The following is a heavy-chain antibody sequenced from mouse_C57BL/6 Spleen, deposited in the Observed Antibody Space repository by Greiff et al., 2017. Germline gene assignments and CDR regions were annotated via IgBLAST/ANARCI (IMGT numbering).Heavy chain of an antibody. Sequence: EVQLQQSGPELVKPGASVKIPCKASGYTFTDYNMDWVKQSHGKSLEWIGDINPNNGGTIYNQKFKGKATLTVDKSSSTAYMELRSLTSEDTAVYYCARSHYYGSSYRFAYWGQGTLVTVSA. V-gene: IGHV1-18*01. CDR1: GYTFTDYN. CDR2: INPNNGGT. D-gene: IGHD1-1*01. J-gene: IGHJ3*01. CDR3: ARSHYYGSSYRFAY.